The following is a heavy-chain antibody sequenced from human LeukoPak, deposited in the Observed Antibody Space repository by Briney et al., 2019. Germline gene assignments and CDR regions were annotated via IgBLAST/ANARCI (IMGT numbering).Heavy chain of an antibody. D-gene: IGHD3-9*01. J-gene: IGHJ6*03. CDR1: GGSLISGSCN. CDR2: IENEGRN. V-gene: IGHV4-39*01. Sequence: PSEALSLTPVHPGGSLISGSCNWGWTRQPPGSGLGWPAKIENEGRNSKNTSLKSRVTISVDTSKDQVSLKLTSVTAADTAVYYCARGAHWGLRYFDWSHYYYYYMDVWGKGTTVTVSS. CDR3: ARGAHWGLRYFDWSHYYYYYMDV.